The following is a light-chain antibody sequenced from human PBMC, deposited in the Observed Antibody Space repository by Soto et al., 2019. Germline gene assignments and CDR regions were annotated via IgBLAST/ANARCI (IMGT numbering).Light chain of an antibody. CDR1: QSVSSY. CDR3: QQYNSWPIT. CDR2: GAS. J-gene: IGKJ5*01. V-gene: IGKV3D-15*01. Sequence: EIVKSQYPRTHSRAAGARCTLYGRASQSVSSYLAWYQQKPGQAPRRVIYGASTWGTDAPPRFTGSGSGTEFTLTISGLQSEDFAVYYCQQYNSWPITFGQGTRLEIK.